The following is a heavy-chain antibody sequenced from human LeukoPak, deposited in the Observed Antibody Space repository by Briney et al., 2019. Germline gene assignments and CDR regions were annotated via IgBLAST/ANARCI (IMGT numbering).Heavy chain of an antibody. V-gene: IGHV3-74*01. Sequence: PGGSLRLSCEASGFTFSSYWMHWVRQAPGKGLVWVSRINSDGSSTSYADSVKGRFTISRDNAKNTLYLQMNSLRAEDTAVYYCARKAGGYSYGPLDYWGQGTLVTVSS. CDR3: ARKAGGYSYGPLDY. J-gene: IGHJ4*02. CDR1: GFTFSSYW. D-gene: IGHD5-18*01. CDR2: INSDGSST.